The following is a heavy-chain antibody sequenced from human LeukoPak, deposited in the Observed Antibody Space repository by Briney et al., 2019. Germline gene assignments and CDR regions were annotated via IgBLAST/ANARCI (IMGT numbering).Heavy chain of an antibody. Sequence: SETLSLTCTVSGGSISINSYYWGWIRQPPGKGLEWIGHIYYSGTTYYSPSLKSRVTISVDTSKNQFSLKLNSVAAADTAVYYCARMGRIAVAGLDYWGQGTLVTVSS. V-gene: IGHV4-39*07. D-gene: IGHD6-19*01. CDR3: ARMGRIAVAGLDY. CDR1: GGSISINSYY. CDR2: IYYSGTT. J-gene: IGHJ4*02.